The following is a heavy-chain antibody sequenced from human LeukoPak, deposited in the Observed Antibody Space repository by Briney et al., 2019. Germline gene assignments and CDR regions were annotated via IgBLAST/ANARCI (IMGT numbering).Heavy chain of an antibody. Sequence: GASVKVSCKASGYTFTSYGISWLRQAPGQGLEWMGWISAYNGNTNYAQKLQGRVTMTTDTSTSTAYMELRSLRSDDTAVYYCARRGIAARPQGDYYYYYMDVWGKGTTVTVSS. CDR1: GYTFTSYG. CDR3: ARRGIAARPQGDYYYYYMDV. V-gene: IGHV1-18*01. J-gene: IGHJ6*03. CDR2: ISAYNGNT. D-gene: IGHD6-6*01.